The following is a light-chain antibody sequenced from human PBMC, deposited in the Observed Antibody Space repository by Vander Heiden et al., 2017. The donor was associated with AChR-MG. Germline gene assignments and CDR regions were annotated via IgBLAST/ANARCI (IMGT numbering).Light chain of an antibody. V-gene: IGKV4-1*01. Sequence: DIVMTQSPDSLAVSLGERATINCKSSQSVFYSSNNKNYLAWYQHKPGQTPKLLIYWASTRESGVPDRFSGSGSGTDFTLTISSLQAEDVAVYSCQQYHSAPYTFGQGTKLEIK. CDR3: QQYHSAPYT. CDR2: WAS. J-gene: IGKJ2*01. CDR1: QSVFYSSNNKNY.